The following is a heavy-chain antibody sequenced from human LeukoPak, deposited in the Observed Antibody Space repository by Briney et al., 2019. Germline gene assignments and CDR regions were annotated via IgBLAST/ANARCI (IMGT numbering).Heavy chain of an antibody. J-gene: IGHJ4*02. CDR3: AKERVGAPDY. V-gene: IGHV3-30*18. D-gene: IGHD1-26*01. CDR2: ISYDGSNK. CDR1: GFTFSSYG. Sequence: PGGSLRLSCAASGFTFSSYGMHWVRQAPGNGLEGVAVISYDGSNKYYAESVKGRFTISRDNSKNTLYLQMNSLRAEDTAVYYCAKERVGAPDYWGQGTLVTVSS.